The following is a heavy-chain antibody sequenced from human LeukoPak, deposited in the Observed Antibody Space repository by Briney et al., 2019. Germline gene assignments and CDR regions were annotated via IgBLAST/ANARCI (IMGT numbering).Heavy chain of an antibody. D-gene: IGHD1-1*01. CDR3: AADQDWNDFLDAFDI. CDR2: ISGSGGST. V-gene: IGHV3-23*01. CDR1: GFTFSSYA. J-gene: IGHJ3*02. Sequence: PGGSLRLSCAASGFTFSSYAMSWVRQAPGKGLEWVSTISGSGGSTYYADSVKGRFTISRDNSKNTLYLQMNSLRAEDTAVYYCAADQDWNDFLDAFDIWGQGTMVTVSS.